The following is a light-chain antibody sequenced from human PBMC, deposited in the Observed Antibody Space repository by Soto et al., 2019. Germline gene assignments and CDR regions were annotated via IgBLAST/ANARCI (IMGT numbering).Light chain of an antibody. CDR3: SSYTGTSTYV. V-gene: IGLV2-14*01. CDR1: SSDVGGYNY. CDR2: EVS. J-gene: IGLJ1*01. Sequence: QSVLTQPASVSGSPGQSITISFTGTSSDVGGYNYVSWYQQHPGKAPKLMIYEVSNRPSGVSNRFSGSKSGNTASLTISGLQAEDEAAYYCSSYTGTSTYVFGSGTKVTVL.